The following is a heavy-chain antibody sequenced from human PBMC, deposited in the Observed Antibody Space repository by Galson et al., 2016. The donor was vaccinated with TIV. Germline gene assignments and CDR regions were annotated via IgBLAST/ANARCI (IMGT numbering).Heavy chain of an antibody. CDR3: ARNSRGAEYRGTYHFLYFYMDV. CDR1: GFIISDYY. J-gene: IGHJ6*03. D-gene: IGHD1-26*01. Sequence: SLRLSCAASGFIISDYYMTWIRQAPGKGLEWVSYISGSGSSSTNYAESVQGRFAISRDNSKNSLYLQMDSLRAEDTAVYYCARNSRGAEYRGTYHFLYFYMDVWGEGTTVTVSS. V-gene: IGHV3-11*06. CDR2: ISGSGSSST.